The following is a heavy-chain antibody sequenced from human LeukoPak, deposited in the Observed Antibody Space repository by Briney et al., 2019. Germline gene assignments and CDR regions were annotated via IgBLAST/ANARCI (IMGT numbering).Heavy chain of an antibody. V-gene: IGHV4-38-2*02. J-gene: IGHJ4*02. Sequence: PSETLSLTCAVSGDSISSDYWSWVRQPPGKGLECIGSIYHSGSTYYNPSLKSRVTISVDTSKNQFSLRLSSVTAADTAVYYCARDLNYYGSGSLRPDYWGQGTLVTVSS. D-gene: IGHD3-10*01. CDR3: ARDLNYYGSGSLRPDY. CDR1: GDSISSDY. CDR2: IYHSGST.